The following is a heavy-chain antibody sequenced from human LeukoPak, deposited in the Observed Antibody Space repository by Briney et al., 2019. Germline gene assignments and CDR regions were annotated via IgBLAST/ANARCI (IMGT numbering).Heavy chain of an antibody. CDR2: INPSGGST. V-gene: IGHV1-46*01. CDR3: ARESGGILAVAEPGDY. D-gene: IGHD6-19*01. J-gene: IGHJ4*02. Sequence: ASVKGSCKASGFNFTSYYIHWVRQAPGQRLEGMGIINPSGGSTSYAQKFQGRVTMTRNMSTSTVYMELSSLRSEDTAVYYCARESGGILAVAEPGDYWGQGTLVTVSS. CDR1: GFNFTSYY.